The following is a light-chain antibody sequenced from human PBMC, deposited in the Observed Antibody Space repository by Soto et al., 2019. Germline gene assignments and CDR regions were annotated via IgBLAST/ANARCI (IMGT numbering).Light chain of an antibody. V-gene: IGLV2-11*01. CDR2: DGT. J-gene: IGLJ1*01. CDR3: CSYVTTTEV. Sequence: QSALSQPLSVSGSPGQLLTISCTGTSSDVDDYRYVSWYQQYPGKAPKLVIYDGTKRPSGVPDRFSGSNSGNTASLTISGLQAEDEAEYYCCSYVTTTEVFGTGTKVTVL. CDR1: SSDVDDYRY.